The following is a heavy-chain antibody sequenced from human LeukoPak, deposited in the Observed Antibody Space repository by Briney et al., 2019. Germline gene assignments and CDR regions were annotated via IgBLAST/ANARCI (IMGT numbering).Heavy chain of an antibody. CDR2: ISTSNGDT. D-gene: IGHD3-3*01. J-gene: IGHJ4*02. CDR3: ARHLNYWSGYPPDY. Sequence: AAVKVSCKASGHTFTSYDISWVRQAPGQGFEWMAWISTSNGDTNFAERFQGRVSLTTDTSTNIVYMDLKNLTSDDTAVFYCARHLNYWSGYPPDYWGQGTLVTVSS. CDR1: GHTFTSYD. V-gene: IGHV1-18*04.